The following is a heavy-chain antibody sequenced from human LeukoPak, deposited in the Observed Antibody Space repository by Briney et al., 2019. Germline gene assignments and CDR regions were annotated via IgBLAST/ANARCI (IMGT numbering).Heavy chain of an antibody. V-gene: IGHV4-39*01. J-gene: IGHJ4*02. Sequence: KPSETLSLTCTVSGGSISSSSYYWGWIRQPPGKGLEWIGSIYYSGSTYYNPSLKSRVTISVDTSKNQFSLKLSSVTAADTAVYYCARQEYSGYDLGFDYWGQGTLVTVSS. CDR1: GGSISSSSYY. CDR3: ARQEYSGYDLGFDY. CDR2: IYYSGST. D-gene: IGHD5-12*01.